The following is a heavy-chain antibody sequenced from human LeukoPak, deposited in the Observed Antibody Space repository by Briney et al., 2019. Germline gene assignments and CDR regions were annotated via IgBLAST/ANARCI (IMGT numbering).Heavy chain of an antibody. CDR3: ARGRESQHRGWFAP. Sequence: GGSLRLSCAASGFTFSSYDMNWVRQAPGKGLEWVSLISGSGGNTYYADSVQGRFTISRDNSKNTLYLQMNSLRAEDAAVYYCARGRESQHRGWFAPWGQGTLVTVSS. V-gene: IGHV3-23*01. D-gene: IGHD2-2*01. CDR2: ISGSGGNT. CDR1: GFTFSSYD. J-gene: IGHJ5*02.